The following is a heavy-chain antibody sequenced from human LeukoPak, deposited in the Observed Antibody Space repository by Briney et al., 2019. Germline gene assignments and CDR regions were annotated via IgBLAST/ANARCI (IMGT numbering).Heavy chain of an antibody. J-gene: IGHJ6*03. CDR3: ARGWYSSSWSYYYYYYMDV. D-gene: IGHD6-13*01. V-gene: IGHV1-18*01. CDR1: GYTFTSYG. Sequence: GASVKVSCKASGYTFTSYGISWVRQAPGQGLEWMGWISAYNGNTNYAQKLQGRVTMTTDTSTSTAYMELRSLRSDDTAMYYCARGWYSSSWSYYYYYYMDVWGKGTTVTVSS. CDR2: ISAYNGNT.